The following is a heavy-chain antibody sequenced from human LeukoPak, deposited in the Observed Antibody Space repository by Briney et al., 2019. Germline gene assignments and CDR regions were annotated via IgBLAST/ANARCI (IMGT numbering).Heavy chain of an antibody. J-gene: IGHJ4*02. CDR3: ARVHRIAPRSRYYFDY. V-gene: IGHV4-34*01. Sequence: SETLSLTCAVYGGSFSGYYWSWIRQPPGKGLEWIGEINHSGSTNYNPSLKSRVTISVDTSKNQFSLKLSYVTAADTAVYYCARVHRIAPRSRYYFDYWGQGTLVTVSS. CDR2: INHSGST. CDR1: GGSFSGYY. D-gene: IGHD6-6*01.